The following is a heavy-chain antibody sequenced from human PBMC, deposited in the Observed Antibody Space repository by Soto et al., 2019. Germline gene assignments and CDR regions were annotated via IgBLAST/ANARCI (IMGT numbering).Heavy chain of an antibody. D-gene: IGHD4-17*01. J-gene: IGHJ4*02. Sequence: VQLVEPGGGLVQPGGSLRLSCAASGFTFSYYSVNWVRQAPGKGLEWVSYISSSGDTIYYADSVKGRFTISRDNAKNSLYLQLNTLRDEDTAVYYCARAYGDSSYFDYWGQGTLVTVSS. CDR1: GFTFSYYS. V-gene: IGHV3-48*02. CDR3: ARAYGDSSYFDY. CDR2: ISSSGDTI.